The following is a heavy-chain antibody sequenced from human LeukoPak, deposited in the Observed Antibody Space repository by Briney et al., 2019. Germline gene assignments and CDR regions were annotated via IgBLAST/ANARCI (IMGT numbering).Heavy chain of an antibody. V-gene: IGHV4-59*12. CDR3: ARVVVVPAANWFDP. D-gene: IGHD2-2*01. Sequence: PSETLSLTCTVSGGSISSYYWSWIRQPPGKGLEWIGYIYYSGSTNYNPSLKSRVTISVDTSKNQFSLKLSSVTAADTAVYYCARVVVVPAANWFDPWGQGTLVTVSS. J-gene: IGHJ5*02. CDR1: GGSISSYY. CDR2: IYYSGST.